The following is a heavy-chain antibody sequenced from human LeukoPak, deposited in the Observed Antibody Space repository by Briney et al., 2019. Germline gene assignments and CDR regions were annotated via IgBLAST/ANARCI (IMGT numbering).Heavy chain of an antibody. V-gene: IGHV3-7*01. D-gene: IGHD1-26*01. CDR1: GFTFSAYW. Sequence: GGSLRLSCAASGFTFSAYWVTWVRQAPGKGLEWVANINGDGSLKYYVDSVKGRFTISRDNTKNSLYLQMNSLRAEDTAVYFCAKMLIMEATRHLDYWGQGTLVTVSS. CDR2: INGDGSLK. J-gene: IGHJ4*02. CDR3: AKMLIMEATRHLDY.